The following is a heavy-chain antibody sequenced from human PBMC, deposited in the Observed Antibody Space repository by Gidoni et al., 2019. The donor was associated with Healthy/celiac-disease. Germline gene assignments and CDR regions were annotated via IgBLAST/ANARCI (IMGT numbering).Heavy chain of an antibody. CDR1: GGAISSYY. Sequence: QVQLQESGPGLVKPSETLSLTCTVSGGAISSYYWSWIRQPAGKGLEWIGRIYTSGSTNYNPSLKSRVTISVDTSKNQFSLKLSSVTAADTAVYYCAREIAAAQLNYFDYWGQGTLVTVSS. J-gene: IGHJ4*02. CDR2: IYTSGST. V-gene: IGHV4-4*07. D-gene: IGHD6-13*01. CDR3: AREIAAAQLNYFDY.